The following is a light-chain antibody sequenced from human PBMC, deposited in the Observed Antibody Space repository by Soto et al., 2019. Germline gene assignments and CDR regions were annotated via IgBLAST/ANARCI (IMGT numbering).Light chain of an antibody. CDR1: SSDVGGYNY. Sequence: QSALTQPASVSGSPGQSITISCTGTSSDVGGYNYVSWYQQPPGTAPKLMIYDVSNRPSGVSNRFSGSKSGNTASLTISGLQAEDEADYYCSSYTSSSTVVFGGGTKVTVL. CDR2: DVS. V-gene: IGLV2-14*01. CDR3: SSYTSSSTVV. J-gene: IGLJ2*01.